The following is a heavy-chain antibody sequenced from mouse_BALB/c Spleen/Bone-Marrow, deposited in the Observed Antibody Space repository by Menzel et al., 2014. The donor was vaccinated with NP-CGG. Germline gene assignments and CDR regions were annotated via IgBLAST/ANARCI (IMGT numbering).Heavy chain of an antibody. CDR1: GHTFTDYW. CDR3: ARSDYRYDPFAY. D-gene: IGHD2-14*01. J-gene: IGHJ3*01. Sequence: VQLVESGAELVMPGASVKMFCKASGHTFTDYWMHWVKQRPGQGLEWIGAIDTSDSYTSYNQKFKGKATLTVDESSSTAYMQLSSLTSEDSAVYYCARSDYRYDPFAYWGQGTLVTVSA. CDR2: IDTSDSYT. V-gene: IGHV1-69*01.